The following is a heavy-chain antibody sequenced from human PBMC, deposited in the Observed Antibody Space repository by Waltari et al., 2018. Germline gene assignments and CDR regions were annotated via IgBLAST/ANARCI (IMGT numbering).Heavy chain of an antibody. CDR3: ATKRESSASGFDY. Sequence: QLQLQESGPGLVKPSETLSFTCTVSGGSISSSSYYWGWIRQPPGKGLEWIGSIYYSGSTYSNPSLKSRVTISVDTSKNQFSLKLSSVTAADTAVYYCATKRESSASGFDYWGQGTLVTVSS. J-gene: IGHJ4*02. V-gene: IGHV4-39*01. D-gene: IGHD6-19*01. CDR1: GGSISSSSYY. CDR2: IYYSGST.